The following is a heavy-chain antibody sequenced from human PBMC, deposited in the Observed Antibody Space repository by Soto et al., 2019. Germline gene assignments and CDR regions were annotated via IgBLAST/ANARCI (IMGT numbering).Heavy chain of an antibody. V-gene: IGHV3-30-3*01. D-gene: IGHD4-17*01. CDR3: ARGDYGDYAQPNWFDP. Sequence: GGSLRLSCAASGFTFSSYAMHWVRQAPGKGLGWVAVISYDGSNKYYADSVKGRFTISRDNSKNTLYLQMNSLRAEDTAVYYCARGDYGDYAQPNWFDPWGQGTLVTVSS. CDR2: ISYDGSNK. CDR1: GFTFSSYA. J-gene: IGHJ5*02.